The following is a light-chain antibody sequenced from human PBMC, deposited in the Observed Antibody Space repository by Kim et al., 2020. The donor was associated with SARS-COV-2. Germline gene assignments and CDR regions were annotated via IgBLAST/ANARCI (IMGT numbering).Light chain of an antibody. V-gene: IGKV3-15*01. CDR2: TAS. Sequence: VAPGERATLSCRASGSVGNDLAWYQQKVGQAPRLLIYTASTRATDIPARFSGTGSGTEFTLTISSLQSEDFAVYYCQQYTAWPLALGQGTKVDIK. CDR1: GSVGND. CDR3: QQYTAWPLA. J-gene: IGKJ1*01.